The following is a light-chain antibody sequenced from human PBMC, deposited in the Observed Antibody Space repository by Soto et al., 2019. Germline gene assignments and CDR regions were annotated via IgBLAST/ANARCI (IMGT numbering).Light chain of an antibody. CDR2: DFS. Sequence: QSALTQPASVSGSPGQSINISCTGTSSDVAGYNYVSWYQHHPGKAPKLIIYDFSNRPSGVSNPFSGSKSGNTASLTISGLQPEDEADYYCSSYTTSNTRQIVFGTGTKVTVL. J-gene: IGLJ1*01. V-gene: IGLV2-14*03. CDR3: SSYTTSNTRQIV. CDR1: SSDVAGYNY.